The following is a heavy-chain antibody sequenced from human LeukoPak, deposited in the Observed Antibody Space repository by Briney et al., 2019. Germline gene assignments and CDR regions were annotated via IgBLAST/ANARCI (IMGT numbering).Heavy chain of an antibody. J-gene: IGHJ4*02. Sequence: GGSLRLSCAASGFSVNNLYMSWVRQAPGKGLEWVSVIYSGDRTYYADSVKGRFTISRDTSKNTVYLQMNSLRPEETAVYYYAREQGLQLWDYWGQGTLVTVSS. CDR1: GFSVNNLY. CDR3: AREQGLQLWDY. D-gene: IGHD5-18*01. V-gene: IGHV3-66*01. CDR2: IYSGDRT.